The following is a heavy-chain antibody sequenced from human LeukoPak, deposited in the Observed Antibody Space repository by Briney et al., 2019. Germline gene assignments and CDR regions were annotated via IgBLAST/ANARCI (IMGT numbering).Heavy chain of an antibody. CDR1: GYTFTSYG. Sequence: ASVKVSCKASGYTFTSYGISWVRQAPGQGLEWMGWISAYNGNTNYAQKLQGRVTMTTDTSTSTAYMELRSLRSDDTAVYYCARDRSCSSTSCYHDYWGQGTLVTVSS. V-gene: IGHV1-18*01. CDR3: ARDRSCSSTSCYHDY. CDR2: ISAYNGNT. J-gene: IGHJ4*02. D-gene: IGHD2-2*01.